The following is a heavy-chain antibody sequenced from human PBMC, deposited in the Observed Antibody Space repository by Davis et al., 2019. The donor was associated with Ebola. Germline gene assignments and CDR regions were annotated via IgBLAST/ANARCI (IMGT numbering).Heavy chain of an antibody. CDR1: GYTFAAHY. J-gene: IGHJ6*04. D-gene: IGHD3-10*01. Sequence: SVKVSCKASGYTFAAHYIHWVRQAPGQGLEWMGGIIPIFGTANYAQKFQGRVTITADESTSTAYMELSSLRSEDTAVYYCARGQGIYYGMDVWGKGTTVTVSS. V-gene: IGHV1-69*13. CDR2: IIPIFGTA. CDR3: ARGQGIYYGMDV.